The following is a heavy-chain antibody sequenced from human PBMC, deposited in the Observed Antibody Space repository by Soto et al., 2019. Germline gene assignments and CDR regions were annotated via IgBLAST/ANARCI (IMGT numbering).Heavy chain of an antibody. CDR1: GFSVGGNP. J-gene: IGHJ4*02. V-gene: IGHV3-53*01. CDR3: ARGVNDDS. D-gene: IGHD1-1*01. CDR2: IHTGGAT. Sequence: EVTLVESGGGLMQPGGSLRLSCAASGFSVGGNPMTWVRQAPGKGLEWVAGIHTGGATFYADSVEGRFTISRDNSKNTVYLQMNRLTVGDTAMYFCARGVNDDSWGQGTQVIVSS.